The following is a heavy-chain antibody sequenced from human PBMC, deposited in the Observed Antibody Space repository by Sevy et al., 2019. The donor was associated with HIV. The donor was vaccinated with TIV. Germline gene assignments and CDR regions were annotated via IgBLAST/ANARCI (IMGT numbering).Heavy chain of an antibody. D-gene: IGHD2-21*01. CDR2: IKRDESVK. Sequence: GGSLRLSCAASGFTFSDYWMTWVRQAPWKDLEWVTNIKRDESVKHYVDSVKGRFSVSRDNAKNSLYLHMNSLRADDTALYYCARDSSYCSGDKCYDVFDIWGQGTMVTVSS. J-gene: IGHJ3*02. CDR1: GFTFSDYW. CDR3: ARDSSYCSGDKCYDVFDI. V-gene: IGHV3-7*01.